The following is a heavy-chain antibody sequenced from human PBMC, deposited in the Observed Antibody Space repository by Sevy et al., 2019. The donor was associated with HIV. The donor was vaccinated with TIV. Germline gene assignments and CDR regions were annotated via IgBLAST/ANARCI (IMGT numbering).Heavy chain of an antibody. CDR3: ARDAGLTKSGANIWAFDY. D-gene: IGHD2-15*01. CDR1: GFTFRSYA. Sequence: GGSLRLSCAAFGFTFRSYAMHWVRQAPGKGLEWVAVISYDGNYENYADSVKGRFTISRDNSKNTLYLQMNSLRAEDTAVYYCARDAGLTKSGANIWAFDYWGQGALDTVSS. J-gene: IGHJ4*02. CDR2: ISYDGNYE. V-gene: IGHV3-30-3*01.